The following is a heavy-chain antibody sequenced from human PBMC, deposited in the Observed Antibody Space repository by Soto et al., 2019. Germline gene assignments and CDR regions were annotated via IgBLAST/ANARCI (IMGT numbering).Heavy chain of an antibody. CDR3: ARAPSYSSSWYYLDY. V-gene: IGHV3-53*01. J-gene: IGHJ4*02. CDR2: IYSGGST. Sequence: GGSLRLSCAASGFTVSSNYMSWVRQAPGKGLEWVSVIYSGGSTYYADSVKGRFTISRDNSKNTLYLQMNSLRAEDTAVYYCARAPSYSSSWYYLDYWGQGTLVTVSS. D-gene: IGHD6-13*01. CDR1: GFTVSSNY.